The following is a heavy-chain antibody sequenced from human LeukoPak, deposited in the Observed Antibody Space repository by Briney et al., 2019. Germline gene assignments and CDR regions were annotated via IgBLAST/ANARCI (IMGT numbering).Heavy chain of an antibody. CDR3: AKDLELELPLYFDY. CDR2: ISGNGGTT. Sequence: GGSLRLSCAASGFPFSDFAMVWVRQAPGKGLEWVSAISGNGGTTYYADSVKGRFTVSRDNSRNTLSLQMNSLRADDTAVYYCAKDLELELPLYFDYWGQGTLVTVSS. J-gene: IGHJ4*02. V-gene: IGHV3-23*01. CDR1: GFPFSDFA. D-gene: IGHD1-7*01.